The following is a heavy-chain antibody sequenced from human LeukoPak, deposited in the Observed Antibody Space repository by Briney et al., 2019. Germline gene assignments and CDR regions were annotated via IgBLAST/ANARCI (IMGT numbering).Heavy chain of an antibody. J-gene: IGHJ6*03. V-gene: IGHV3-21*01. CDR1: GFTFSSYS. CDR2: ISSSSSYI. D-gene: IGHD5-18*01. CDR3: ARDLRDTAMVTTLFYSYYYYYMDV. Sequence: PGGSLILSCAASGFTFSSYSMNWVRQAPGKGLEWVSSISSSSSYIYYADSVKGRFTISRDNAKNSLYLQMNSLRAEDTAVYYCARDLRDTAMVTTLFYSYYYYYMDVWGKGTTVTVSS.